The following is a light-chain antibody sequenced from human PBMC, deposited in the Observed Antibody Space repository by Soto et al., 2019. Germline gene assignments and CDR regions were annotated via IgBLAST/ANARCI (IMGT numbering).Light chain of an antibody. J-gene: IGKJ1*01. CDR3: QHFKS. CDR2: MAS. Sequence: DIKVTQSPSTLSASVGARVTITCRASKITSRWPAWHQQKPGKAPKLLIYMASNLQSGVPSRFSGSASGTEFTLTISSLQPDDFATYYCQHFKSFGQGTKVEIK. CDR1: KITSRW. V-gene: IGKV1-5*03.